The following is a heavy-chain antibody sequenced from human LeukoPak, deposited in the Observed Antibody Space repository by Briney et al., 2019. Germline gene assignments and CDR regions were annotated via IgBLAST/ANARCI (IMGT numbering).Heavy chain of an antibody. CDR3: ASPYYYDSSGYSYYFDY. V-gene: IGHV3-23*01. Sequence: GSLRLSCAGPGFHLRRYAMSWVRQAPGEGLGWVSAISGSGGSTYYADSVKGRFTISRDNSKNTLYLQMNSLRAEDTAVYYCASPYYYDSSGYSYYFDYWGQGTLVTVSS. CDR1: GFHLRRYA. CDR2: ISGSGGST. J-gene: IGHJ4*02. D-gene: IGHD3-22*01.